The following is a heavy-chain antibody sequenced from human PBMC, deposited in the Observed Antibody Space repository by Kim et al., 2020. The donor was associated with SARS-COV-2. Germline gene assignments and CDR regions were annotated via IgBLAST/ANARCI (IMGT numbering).Heavy chain of an antibody. Sequence: GGSLRLSCAASGFTVSSNYMSWVRQAPGKGLEWVSVIYSGGSTYYADSVKGRFTIFRLNSKNTLYLQMKSLRAEDTTVYYYSRFNPKVDRGEDDAFYI. J-gene: IGHJ3*02. V-gene: IGHV3-53*04. D-gene: IGHD3-10*01. CDR3: SRFNPKVDRGEDDAFYI. CDR1: GFTVSSNY. CDR2: IYSGGST.